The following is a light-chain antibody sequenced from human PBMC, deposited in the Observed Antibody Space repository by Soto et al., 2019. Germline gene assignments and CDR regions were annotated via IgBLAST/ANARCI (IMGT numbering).Light chain of an antibody. CDR3: QQYSRVIT. CDR1: QGISSF. CDR2: GAS. V-gene: IGKV1-27*01. J-gene: IGKJ5*01. Sequence: DIQMTQSPSSLSASVGDRVTITCRASQGISSFVAWYQQKPGKVPRLLISGASTLQSGVPSRFSGSGSGTDFTLTITSLQPEDVANYYVQQYSRVITFGQGTRLEIK.